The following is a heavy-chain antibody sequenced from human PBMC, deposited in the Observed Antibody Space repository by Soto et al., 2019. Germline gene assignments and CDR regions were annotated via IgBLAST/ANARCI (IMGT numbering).Heavy chain of an antibody. CDR2: INHSGST. CDR3: ARGRRVKYCSSTSCYAGYFDY. V-gene: IGHV4-34*01. D-gene: IGHD2-2*01. CDR1: GGSFSGYY. J-gene: IGHJ4*02. Sequence: PSETLSLTCAVYGGSFSGYYWSWIRQPPGKGLEWIGEINHSGSTNYNPSLKSRVTISVDTSKSQFSLKLSSVTAADTAVYYCARGRRVKYCSSTSCYAGYFDYWGQGTLVTVSS.